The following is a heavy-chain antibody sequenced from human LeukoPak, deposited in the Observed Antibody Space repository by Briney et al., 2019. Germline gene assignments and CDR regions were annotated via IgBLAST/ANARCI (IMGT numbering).Heavy chain of an antibody. CDR3: AKEEVPNDY. V-gene: IGHV3-23*01. CDR1: GFTFSRSA. Sequence: TGGSLRLSCEVSGFTFSRSAMSWVRQAPGKGLEWVSGISISGETTYYADSVQGRSTISRDNSKNTVYLQMFSLRVEDTAVYYCAKEEVPNDYWGQGILVTVSS. J-gene: IGHJ4*02. CDR2: ISISGETT.